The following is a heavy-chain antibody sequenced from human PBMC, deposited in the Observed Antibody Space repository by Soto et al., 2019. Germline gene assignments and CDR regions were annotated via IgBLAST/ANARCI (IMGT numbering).Heavy chain of an antibody. J-gene: IGHJ4*02. Sequence: QITLKESGPTLVKPTQTLTLTCTFSRFSLSTSGVGVGWIRQPPGKALEWIALIYWDDDKRYSPSLKSRLTITKDTSKNQVVLTMTNMDPVDTATYYCAHRGLAAAGTGEEYIDYWGQGTLVTVSS. CDR1: RFSLSTSGVG. D-gene: IGHD6-13*01. CDR2: IYWDDDK. V-gene: IGHV2-5*02. CDR3: AHRGLAAAGTGEEYIDY.